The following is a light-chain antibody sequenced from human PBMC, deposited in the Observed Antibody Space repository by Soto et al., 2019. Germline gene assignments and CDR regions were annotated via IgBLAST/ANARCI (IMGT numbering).Light chain of an antibody. CDR2: EVS. V-gene: IGLV2-14*01. CDR1: SSDVGGYNY. Sequence: QSVLTQPASLSGSPGQSITISCTGTSSDVGGYNYVSWYQQQSGKAPKLMIHEVSNRPSGVSNRFSGSKSGNTASLTISGLQAEDYADYYCSSYTSSRAYVFGIGTKLTVL. J-gene: IGLJ1*01. CDR3: SSYTSSRAYV.